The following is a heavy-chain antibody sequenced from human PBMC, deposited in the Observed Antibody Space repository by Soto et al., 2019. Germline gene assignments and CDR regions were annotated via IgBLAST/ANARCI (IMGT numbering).Heavy chain of an antibody. CDR1: GYTFTSYA. J-gene: IGHJ4*02. CDR2: INAGNGNT. D-gene: IGHD2-21*02. CDR3: ARSIVVVTALDY. V-gene: IGHV1-3*05. Sequence: QVQLVQSGAEEKKPGASVKVSCKASGYTFTSYAMHWVRQAPGQRLEWMGWINAGNGNTKYSQKFQGRATITRDTSASPAYMELSSLRSEDTAVYYCARSIVVVTALDYWGQGTLVTVSS.